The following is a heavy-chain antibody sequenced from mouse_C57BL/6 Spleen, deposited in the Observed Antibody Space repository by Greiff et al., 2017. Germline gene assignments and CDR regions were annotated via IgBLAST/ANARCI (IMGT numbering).Heavy chain of an antibody. Sequence: VKLQESGAELVKPGASVKMSCKASGYTFTSYWITWVKQRPGQGLEWIGDIYPGSGSTNYNEKFKSKATLTVDTSSSTAYMQLSSLTSEDSAVYYWARSYSNYGWFAYWGQGTLVTVSA. V-gene: IGHV1-55*01. CDR1: GYTFTSYW. CDR2: IYPGSGST. D-gene: IGHD2-5*01. CDR3: ARSYSNYGWFAY. J-gene: IGHJ3*01.